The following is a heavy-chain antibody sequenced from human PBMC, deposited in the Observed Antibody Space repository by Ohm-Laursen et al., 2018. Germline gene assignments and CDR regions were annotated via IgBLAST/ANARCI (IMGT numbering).Heavy chain of an antibody. V-gene: IGHV3-23*01. CDR3: AKCFGSSWVYFDY. CDR1: GFTFSSYA. Sequence: SLRLSCSASGFTFSSYAMTWVRQAPGKGPEWVSVISGSDGSTYYADSVKGRFTISRGNSKNTLYLQMNSLRAEDTAVYYCAKCFGSSWVYFDYWGQGTLVTVSS. J-gene: IGHJ4*02. CDR2: ISGSDGST. D-gene: IGHD6-6*01.